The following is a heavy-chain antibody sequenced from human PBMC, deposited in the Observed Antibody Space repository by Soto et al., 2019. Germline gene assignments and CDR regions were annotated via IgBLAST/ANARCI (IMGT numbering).Heavy chain of an antibody. V-gene: IGHV3-64D*08. CDR2: ISSNGGST. CDR1: GFTFSSYA. J-gene: IGHJ3*02. D-gene: IGHD3-22*01. Sequence: GGSLRLSCSASGFTFSSYAMHWVRQAPGKGLEYVSAISSNGGSTYYEDSGKGRFTISRDNSKNTLYLQMSSLRAEDTAVYYCVKDRYYYDSSGYYRHHDAFDIWGQGTMVTVSS. CDR3: VKDRYYYDSSGYYRHHDAFDI.